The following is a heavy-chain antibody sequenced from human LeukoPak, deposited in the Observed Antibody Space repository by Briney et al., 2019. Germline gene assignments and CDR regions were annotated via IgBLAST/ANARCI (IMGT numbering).Heavy chain of an antibody. J-gene: IGHJ4*02. CDR2: ISSSGSTI. Sequence: GGSLRLSCAASGFTFSSYEMNWVRQAPGKGLEWVSYISSSGSTIYYADSVKGRFTISRDNAKNSPDLQMNSLRAEDTAVYYCARDPSIPVAGTFDHWGQGTLVTVSS. V-gene: IGHV3-48*03. D-gene: IGHD6-19*01. CDR1: GFTFSSYE. CDR3: ARDPSIPVAGTFDH.